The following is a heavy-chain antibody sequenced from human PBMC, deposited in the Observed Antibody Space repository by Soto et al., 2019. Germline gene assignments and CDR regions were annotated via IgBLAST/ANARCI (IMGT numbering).Heavy chain of an antibody. CDR2: IIPIFGTA. Sequence: SVKVSCKASGGTFSSYAISWVRQAPGQGLEWMGGIIPIFGTANYAQKFQGRVTITADESTSTAYMELSSLRSEDTAVYYCARDPGYYDSSGYYGGSFDYWGQGTLVTVYS. V-gene: IGHV1-69*13. D-gene: IGHD3-22*01. CDR1: GGTFSSYA. J-gene: IGHJ4*02. CDR3: ARDPGYYDSSGYYGGSFDY.